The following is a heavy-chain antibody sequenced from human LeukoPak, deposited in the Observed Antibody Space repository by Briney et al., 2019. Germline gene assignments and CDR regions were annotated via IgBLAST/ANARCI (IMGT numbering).Heavy chain of an antibody. CDR3: AREGYGDYHI. CDR1: GLPFSNHW. Sequence: GGSLRLSCAVSGLPFSNHWMTWVRQAPGKGLERVANINQDGSEKYYVDSVKGRFSISRDNAKSSLYLQMNSLRAEDTAMYFCAREGYGDYHIWGQGTIVTVSS. V-gene: IGHV3-7*01. D-gene: IGHD4-17*01. J-gene: IGHJ3*02. CDR2: INQDGSEK.